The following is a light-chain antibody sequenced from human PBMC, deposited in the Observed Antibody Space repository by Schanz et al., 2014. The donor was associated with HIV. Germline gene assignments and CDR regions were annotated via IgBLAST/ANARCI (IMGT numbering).Light chain of an antibody. CDR2: DVN. CDR1: SSDVGGYNY. J-gene: IGLJ2*01. Sequence: QSALTQPASVSGSPGQSITISCSGTSSDVGGYNYVSWYQQHPGKAPKLMIYDVNNRPSGVSNRFSGSKSGNKASLKISGLQAEDEADYYCSSYTSSSTVIFGGGTQLTVL. V-gene: IGLV2-14*03. CDR3: SSYTSSSTVI.